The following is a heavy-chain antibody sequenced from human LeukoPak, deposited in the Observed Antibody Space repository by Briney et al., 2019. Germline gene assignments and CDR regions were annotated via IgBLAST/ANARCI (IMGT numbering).Heavy chain of an antibody. CDR2: INPSGGST. CDR1: GYTFTSYY. J-gene: IGHJ4*02. D-gene: IGHD1-26*01. V-gene: IGHV1-46*01. Sequence: GASVKVSCKASGYTFTSYYMHWVRQAPGQGLEWVGIINPSGGSTSYAQKFQGRVTMTRDTSTSTVYMELSSLRSEDTAVYYCARVIEIGGSLDYWGQGTLVTASS. CDR3: ARVIEIGGSLDY.